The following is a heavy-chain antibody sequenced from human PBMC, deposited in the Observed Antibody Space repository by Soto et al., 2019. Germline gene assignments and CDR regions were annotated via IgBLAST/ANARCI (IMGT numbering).Heavy chain of an antibody. CDR3: AKGFFQLWLHGSAY. V-gene: IGHV3-30*18. D-gene: IGHD3-10*01. CDR1: GFTFSSYG. CDR2: ISYDGSNT. Sequence: QVQLVESGGGVVQPGRSLRLSCVASGFTFSSYGMHWVRQAPGKGLDWVAVISYDGSNTYYADSVKGRFTISRDNSKRTLYLKINSLRAENTAIYYCAKGFFQLWLHGSAYWGQGALVTVSS. J-gene: IGHJ4*02.